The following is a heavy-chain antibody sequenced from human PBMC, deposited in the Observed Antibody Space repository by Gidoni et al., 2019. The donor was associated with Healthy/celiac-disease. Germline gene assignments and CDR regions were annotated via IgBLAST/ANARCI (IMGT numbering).Heavy chain of an antibody. V-gene: IGHV3-43*02. CDR1: GFTLDEYA. Sequence: DVQLVESGRGVVQPGGSLRLSFAAAGFTLDEYAMHWVRQAPGKGLEWVSLISGDGGSTYYADSVKGRFTISRDNSKNSLYLQMNSLRTEDTALYYCAKDVHLYYGENYFDYWGQGTLVTVSS. CDR2: ISGDGGST. J-gene: IGHJ4*02. D-gene: IGHD4-17*01. CDR3: AKDVHLYYGENYFDY.